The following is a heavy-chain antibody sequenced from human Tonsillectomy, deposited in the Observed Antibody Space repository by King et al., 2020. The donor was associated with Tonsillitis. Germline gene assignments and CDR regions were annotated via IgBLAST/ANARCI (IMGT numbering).Heavy chain of an antibody. Sequence: VQLVESGGGLVQPGGSLRLSCSASGVAFSDYYMHLVRQPPGKGLEYVSSISCDVCSTKYADSVKGRVIISRDNSKNTLYLQMNSLRGDDTAVYYCLLQVTYGSLDNWGQGTLVTVSS. CDR3: LLQVTYGSLDN. CDR2: ISCDVCST. CDR1: GVAFSDYY. V-gene: IGHV3-64D*06. J-gene: IGHJ4*02. D-gene: IGHD6-13*01.